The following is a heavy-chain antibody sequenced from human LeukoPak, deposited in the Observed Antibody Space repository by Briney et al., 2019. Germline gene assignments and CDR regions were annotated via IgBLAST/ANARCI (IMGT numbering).Heavy chain of an antibody. CDR1: GGSISSYY. Sequence: ETLSLTCTVSGGSISSYYWSWIRQPPGKGLEWIGYIYYSGSTNYNPSLKSRVTISVDTSKNQFSLKLSSVTAADTAVYYCARVAYCGSDCYFAFDIWGQGTMVTVSS. V-gene: IGHV4-59*01. D-gene: IGHD2-21*02. J-gene: IGHJ3*02. CDR2: IYYSGST. CDR3: ARVAYCGSDCYFAFDI.